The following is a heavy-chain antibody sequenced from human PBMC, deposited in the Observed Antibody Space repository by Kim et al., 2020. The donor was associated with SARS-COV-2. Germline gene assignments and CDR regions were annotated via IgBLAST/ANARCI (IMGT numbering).Heavy chain of an antibody. V-gene: IGHV3-74*01. D-gene: IGHD4-17*01. J-gene: IGHJ4*02. CDR2: T. CDR3: ARDRGTVTFDY. Sequence: TRDADTVKGRFTISRDNAKTTLYLQMNSLRAEDTAVYYCARDRGTVTFDYWGQGTLVTVSS.